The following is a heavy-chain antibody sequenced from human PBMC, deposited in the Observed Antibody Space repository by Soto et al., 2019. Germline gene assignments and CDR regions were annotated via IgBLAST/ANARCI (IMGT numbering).Heavy chain of an antibody. J-gene: IGHJ4*02. V-gene: IGHV1-18*01. CDR2: ISAYNGNT. D-gene: IGHD5-18*01. CDR1: GYTFTSYG. CDR3: ARAPLIVDTAMITERYFDY. Sequence: GASVKVSCKASGYTFTSYGISWVRQDPGQGLEWMGWISAYNGNTNYAQKLQGRVTMTTDTSTSTAYMELRSLRSDDTAVYYCARAPLIVDTAMITERYFDYWGQGTLVTLSS.